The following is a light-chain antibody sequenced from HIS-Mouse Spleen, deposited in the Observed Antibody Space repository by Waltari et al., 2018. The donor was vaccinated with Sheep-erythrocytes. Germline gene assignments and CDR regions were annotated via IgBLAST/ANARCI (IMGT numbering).Light chain of an antibody. CDR1: KVGDTY. Sequence: SYELTQPPSVSVSPGQTASITSSGSKVGDTYACWYQQKPGQSPVLVIYQDSKRPSGIPERFSGSNSGNTATLTISGTQAMDEADYYCQAWDSSTAVVFGGGTKLTVL. CDR2: QDS. CDR3: QAWDSSTAVV. J-gene: IGLJ2*01. V-gene: IGLV3-1*01.